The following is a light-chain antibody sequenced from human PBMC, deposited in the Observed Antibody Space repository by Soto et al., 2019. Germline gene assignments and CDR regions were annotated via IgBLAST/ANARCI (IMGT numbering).Light chain of an antibody. CDR2: GAS. CDR1: QSVSSDY. V-gene: IGKV3-20*01. J-gene: IGKJ2*01. Sequence: EIVLTQSPGTLSLSPGERATRSCRASQSVSSDYLAWYQQKPGQAPRLLIYGASSRATGIPDRFSGSGSGTDFTLTISRLEPEDFAVYYCQHYGRSANTFGQGTTLEIK. CDR3: QHYGRSANT.